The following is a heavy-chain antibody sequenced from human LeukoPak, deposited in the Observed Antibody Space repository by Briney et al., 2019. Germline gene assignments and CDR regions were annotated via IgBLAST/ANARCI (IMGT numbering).Heavy chain of an antibody. CDR2: IWYDGSNK. J-gene: IGHJ4*02. CDR1: GFTFSTYG. Sequence: PGRSLRLSCAASGFTFSTYGIHWVRQAPGKGLEWVAVIWYDGSNKYYADSVKGRFTISRDNSKNTLYLQMNSLRAEDTAVYYCAGDQGDGYNYLLHYWGQGTLVTVSS. D-gene: IGHD5-24*01. CDR3: AGDQGDGYNYLLHY. V-gene: IGHV3-33*01.